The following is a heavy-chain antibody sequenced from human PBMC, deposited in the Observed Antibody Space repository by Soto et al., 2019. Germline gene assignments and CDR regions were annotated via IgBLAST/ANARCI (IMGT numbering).Heavy chain of an antibody. V-gene: IGHV3-7*01. Sequence: EVQLVESGGGLVQPGGSLRLSCAASGFTFSSYWMSWVRQAPGKGLEWVANIMQDGSEKYYVDSVKGRFTISRDNAKNSLYLQMNSLRTEYTAVYYCARAFRTYYYGSGNYNFDYWGQGTLVTVSS. D-gene: IGHD3-10*01. CDR2: IMQDGSEK. CDR3: ARAFRTYYYGSGNYNFDY. J-gene: IGHJ4*02. CDR1: GFTFSSYW.